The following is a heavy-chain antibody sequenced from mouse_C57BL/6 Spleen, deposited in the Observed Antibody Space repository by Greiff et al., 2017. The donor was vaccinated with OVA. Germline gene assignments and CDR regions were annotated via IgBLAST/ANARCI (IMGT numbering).Heavy chain of an antibody. Sequence: EVQLQESGPGLVKPSQSLSLTCSVTGYSITSGYYWNWIRQFPGNKLEWMGYISYDGSNNYNPSLKNRISITRDTSKNQFFLKLNSVTTEDTATYYCARGDYYYGSLPEDYWGQGTTLTVSS. V-gene: IGHV3-6*01. CDR2: ISYDGSN. CDR1: GYSITSGYY. D-gene: IGHD1-1*01. J-gene: IGHJ2*01. CDR3: ARGDYYYGSLPEDY.